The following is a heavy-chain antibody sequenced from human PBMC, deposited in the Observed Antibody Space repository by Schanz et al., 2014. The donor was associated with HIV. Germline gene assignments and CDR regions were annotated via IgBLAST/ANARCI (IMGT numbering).Heavy chain of an antibody. CDR2: ISFDGSNK. Sequence: QVQMVESGGGVVQPGRSLRLSCAASGFNLSNSAMHWVRQAPGKGLEWEEIISFDGSNKYYADSVKGRFTISRDNSKNTLYLQMNSLRVEDTAVYYCARDLPNPYFDFSGPAGDYWGQGALVTVSS. J-gene: IGHJ4*02. D-gene: IGHD3-22*01. V-gene: IGHV3-30-3*01. CDR3: ARDLPNPYFDFSGPAGDY. CDR1: GFNLSNSA.